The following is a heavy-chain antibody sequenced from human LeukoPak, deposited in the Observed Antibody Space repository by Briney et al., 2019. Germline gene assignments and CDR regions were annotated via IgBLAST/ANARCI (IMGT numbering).Heavy chain of an antibody. CDR1: GFTFSSYE. D-gene: IGHD6-13*01. CDR3: ARDRYSST. V-gene: IGHV3-7*01. J-gene: IGHJ5*02. CDR2: IKQDGSEK. Sequence: PGGSLRLSCAASGFTFSSYEMNWVRQAPGKGLEWVANIKQDGSEKYYVDFVKGRFTISRDNAKNSLYLQMNSLRGDDTAVYYCARDRYSSTWGQGTLVTVSS.